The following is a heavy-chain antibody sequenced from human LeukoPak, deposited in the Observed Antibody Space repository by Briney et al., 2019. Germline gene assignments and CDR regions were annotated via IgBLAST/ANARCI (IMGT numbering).Heavy chain of an antibody. V-gene: IGHV4-38-2*02. CDR2: INHSGST. D-gene: IGHD3-9*01. J-gene: IGHJ5*02. CDR1: GYSISSGYY. CDR3: ARSSRLRYFDWSGGGFDP. Sequence: SETLSLTCTVSGYSISSGYYWGWIRQPPGKGLEWIGEINHSGSTNYNPSLKSRVTISVDTSKNQFSLKLSSVTAADTAVYYCARSSRLRYFDWSGGGFDPWGQGTLVTVSS.